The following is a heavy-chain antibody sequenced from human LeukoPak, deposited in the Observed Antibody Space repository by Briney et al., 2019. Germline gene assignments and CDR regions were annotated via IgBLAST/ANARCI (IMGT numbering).Heavy chain of an antibody. J-gene: IGHJ6*03. D-gene: IGHD6-19*01. CDR2: ISSSGSTI. CDR3: AKEGAVAGTLYYYYYMDV. CDR1: GFTFSDYY. Sequence: GGSLRLSCAASGFTFSDYYMSWIRQAPGKGLEWVSYISSSGSTIYYADSVKGRFTISRDNAKNSLYLQMNSLRTEDTALYYCAKEGAVAGTLYYYYYMDVWGKGTTVTVSS. V-gene: IGHV3-11*01.